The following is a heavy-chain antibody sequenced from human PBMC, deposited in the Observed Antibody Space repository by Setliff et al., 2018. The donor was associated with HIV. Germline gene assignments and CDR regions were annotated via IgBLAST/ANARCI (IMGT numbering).Heavy chain of an antibody. CDR1: GISINGYY. V-gene: IGHV4-59*08. J-gene: IGHJ4*02. D-gene: IGHD3-22*01. Sequence: SETLSLTCSVSGISINGYYWSWIRQSPRTRLEWIGYVSSIGNTNYNPSLKRRGTISVDTSKNQFSLKQSSVTAADTAVYYCARRVVTLSPLFDYWGQGTLVTVSS. CDR2: VSSIGNT. CDR3: ARRVVTLSPLFDY.